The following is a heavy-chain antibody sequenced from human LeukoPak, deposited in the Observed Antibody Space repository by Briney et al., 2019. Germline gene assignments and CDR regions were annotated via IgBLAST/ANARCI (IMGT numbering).Heavy chain of an antibody. V-gene: IGHV1-24*01. D-gene: IGHD3-22*01. CDR2: FDPEDGET. Sequence: GASVKVSCKVSGYTLTDLSMHWVRQAPGKGLEWMGGFDPEDGETIYAQNFQGRVTMTEDTSTDTAYMEVRRLRSEDTAVYYCATSSGYGFLFEYWGQGTLVTVSS. CDR3: ATSSGYGFLFEY. J-gene: IGHJ4*02. CDR1: GYTLTDLS.